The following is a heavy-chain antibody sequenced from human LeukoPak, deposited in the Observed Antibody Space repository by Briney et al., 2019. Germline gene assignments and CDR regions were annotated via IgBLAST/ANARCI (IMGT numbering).Heavy chain of an antibody. D-gene: IGHD3-22*01. CDR3: AKAVSGYYYDSSGLDY. Sequence: GGSLRLSCAASGFTFSSYAMSWVRQAPGKGLEWVSAISGSGGSTYYADSVKGRFTISRDNSKNTLYLQMDSLRAEDTAVYYCAKAVSGYYYDSSGLDYWGRGTLVTVSS. J-gene: IGHJ4*02. V-gene: IGHV3-23*01. CDR1: GFTFSSYA. CDR2: ISGSGGST.